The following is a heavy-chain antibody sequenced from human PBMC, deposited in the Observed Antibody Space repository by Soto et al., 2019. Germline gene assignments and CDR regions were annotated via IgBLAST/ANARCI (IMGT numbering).Heavy chain of an antibody. J-gene: IGHJ5*02. CDR1: GYSFTSYW. CDR2: IYPGDSDT. D-gene: IGHD6-13*01. CDR3: ARLKTSAAGTNWFDP. V-gene: IGHV5-51*01. Sequence: GESLKISCKGSGYSFTSYWIGWVRQMPGKGLEWMGIIYPGDSDTRYSPSFQGQVTISADKSISTAYLQWSSLKASDTAMYYCARLKTSAAGTNWFDPWGQGTLVTVSS.